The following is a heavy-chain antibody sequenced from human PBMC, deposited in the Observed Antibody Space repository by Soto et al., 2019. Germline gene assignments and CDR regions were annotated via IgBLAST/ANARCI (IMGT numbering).Heavy chain of an antibody. CDR1: GFTFNSYA. CDR3: ARDGRCGGGTCYSSGWFDP. Sequence: GGSLRLSCAASGFTFNSYALHWVRQAPGKGLEWVAVISYDGSNKYYAESVKGRFTISRDNSKNTLYLQMNTLRTEDTAVYYCARDGRCGGGTCYSSGWFDPWGQGTLVTVSS. D-gene: IGHD2-15*01. V-gene: IGHV3-30*04. J-gene: IGHJ5*02. CDR2: ISYDGSNK.